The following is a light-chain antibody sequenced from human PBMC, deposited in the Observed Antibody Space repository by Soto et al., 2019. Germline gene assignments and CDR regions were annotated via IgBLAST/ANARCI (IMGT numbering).Light chain of an antibody. CDR2: KAS. CDR1: QSISSW. V-gene: IGKV1-5*03. CDR3: QQYNSYPWT. Sequence: DIQMTQSPSTLSASVGDRVTITCRASQSISSWLAWYQQKPGKAPKLLIYKASSLESGVPSRFSGSGSGTEFTLTISSLQPDAFATYYCQQYNSYPWTFGQGTKGEIK. J-gene: IGKJ1*01.